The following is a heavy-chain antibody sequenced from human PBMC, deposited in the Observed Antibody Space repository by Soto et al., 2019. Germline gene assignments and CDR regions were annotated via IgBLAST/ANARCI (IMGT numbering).Heavy chain of an antibody. CDR2: VNPKSGNT. J-gene: IGHJ5*02. D-gene: IGHD2-2*02. CDR3: ARPYCDSTSCYTDWFDP. CDR1: GYSFSTYD. V-gene: IGHV1-8*01. Sequence: QVQLVQSGAEVKKPGASVKVSCKASGYSFSTYDINWVRQAAGQGLEWMGWVNPKSGNTGYAPRFRGRVTMTSNTSISTTYMELSALTPEDTAMYYCARPYCDSTSCYTDWFDPWGQGTLVTVSS.